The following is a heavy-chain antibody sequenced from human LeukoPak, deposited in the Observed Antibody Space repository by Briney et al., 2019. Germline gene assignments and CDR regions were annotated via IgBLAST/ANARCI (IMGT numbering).Heavy chain of an antibody. Sequence: AGSLRLSCAASGFTLSSYWRSWVRQAPGKGLEWMANIKYDGSEKDYVDSVKGRFTISRDNAKNSLYLQMNSLRAEDTAVYYCARDIAAPGLFFDYWGQGTLVTVSS. CDR1: GFTLSSYW. CDR3: ARDIAAPGLFFDY. CDR2: IKYDGSEK. V-gene: IGHV3-7*01. J-gene: IGHJ4*02. D-gene: IGHD6-13*01.